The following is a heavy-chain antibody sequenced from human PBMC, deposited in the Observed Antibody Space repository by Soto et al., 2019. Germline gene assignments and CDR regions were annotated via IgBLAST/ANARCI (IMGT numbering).Heavy chain of an antibody. CDR3: ARDTGRAYYDFWSGPFDI. Sequence: TLSLTCTVSGGSISSGGYYWSWIRQHPGKGLEWIGYIYYSGSTYYNPSLKSRVTISVDTSKNQFSLKLSSVTAADTAVYYCARDTGRAYYDFWSGPFDIWGQGTMVTVSS. J-gene: IGHJ3*02. V-gene: IGHV4-31*03. D-gene: IGHD3-3*01. CDR2: IYYSGST. CDR1: GGSISSGGYY.